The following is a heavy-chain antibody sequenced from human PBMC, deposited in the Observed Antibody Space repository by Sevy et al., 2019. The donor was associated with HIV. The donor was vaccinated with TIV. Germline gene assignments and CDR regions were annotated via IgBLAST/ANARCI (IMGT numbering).Heavy chain of an antibody. CDR3: RWGDYGDSIDY. V-gene: IGHV3-30*02. CDR2: INSDGTNK. CDR1: GFTFSNYG. D-gene: IGHD4-17*01. J-gene: IGHJ4*02. Sequence: GGSLRLSCVASGFTFSNYGMHWVRQAPGKGLEWVAFINSDGTNKYYRDSVKGRFTISRDNAKKTLYLQMNSLRPEDTAMYFCRWGDYGDSIDYWGQGTLVTVSS.